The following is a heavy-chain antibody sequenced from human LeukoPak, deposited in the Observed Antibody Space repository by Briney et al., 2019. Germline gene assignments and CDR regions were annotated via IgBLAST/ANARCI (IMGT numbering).Heavy chain of an antibody. CDR1: GYTFTGYY. CDR2: ISAYNGNT. J-gene: IGHJ4*02. V-gene: IGHV1-18*04. D-gene: IGHD4-17*01. Sequence: GASVKVSCKASGYTFTGYYMHWVRQAPGQGLEWMGWISAYNGNTNYAQKPQGRVTMTTDTSTSTAYMELRSLRSDDTAVYYCARGGGDPGSSDFDYWGQGTLVTVSS. CDR3: ARGGGDPGSSDFDY.